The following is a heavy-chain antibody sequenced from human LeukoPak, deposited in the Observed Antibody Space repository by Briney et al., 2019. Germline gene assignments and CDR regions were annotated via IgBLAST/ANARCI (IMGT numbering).Heavy chain of an antibody. CDR1: GGSISSGGYS. J-gene: IGHJ4*02. V-gene: IGHV4-30-2*01. CDR3: ARDGVNDYFDY. CDR2: IYHSGST. D-gene: IGHD3-10*01. Sequence: SETLSLTCAVSGGSISSGGYSWSWIRQPPGKGLEWIGYIYHSGSTYYNPSLKSRVTISVDRSKNQFSLKLSSVTAADTAVYYCARDGVNDYFDYWGQGTLVTVSS.